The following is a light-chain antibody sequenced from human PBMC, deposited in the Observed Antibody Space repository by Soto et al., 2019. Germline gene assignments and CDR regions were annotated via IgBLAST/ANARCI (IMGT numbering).Light chain of an antibody. CDR1: QDISNY. CDR2: AAS. CDR3: QKYNSAPLT. J-gene: IGKJ4*01. Sequence: DIQMTQSPSSLSASLGDRVTITCRASQDISNYLVWYQQKVGKVPKVLIYAASTLQSGVPSRFSGSGSGTYFTLTISSLQPEDVATSYCQKYNSAPLTFGGGTKVEIK. V-gene: IGKV1-27*01.